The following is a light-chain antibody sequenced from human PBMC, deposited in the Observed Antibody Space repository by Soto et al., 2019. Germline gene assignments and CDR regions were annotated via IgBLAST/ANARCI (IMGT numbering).Light chain of an antibody. V-gene: IGKV3-15*01. CDR1: QSVGTN. CDR2: SAS. Sequence: IVMTQSPATLSVSPGESATLSCRASQSVGTNLAWYQQTPGQAPRVLIHSASTRATGIPARFSGSESDTEFTLTISGLQSEAFAIYYCQQYNNWPPYSFGQGTKLENK. CDR3: QQYNNWPPYS. J-gene: IGKJ2*01.